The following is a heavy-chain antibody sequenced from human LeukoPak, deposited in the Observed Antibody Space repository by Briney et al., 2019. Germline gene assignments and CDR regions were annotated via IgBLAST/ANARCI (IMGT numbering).Heavy chain of an antibody. V-gene: IGHV1-18*01. CDR1: GYTFTSYG. J-gene: IGHJ6*02. D-gene: IGHD6-19*01. Sequence: GASVKVSCKASGYTFTSYGISWVRQAPGQGLEWMGWISAYNGNTSYAQKLQGRVTMTTDTSTSTAYMELRSLRSDDTAVYYCAREQDSSGWYYYGMDVWGRGTTVTVSS. CDR3: AREQDSSGWYYYGMDV. CDR2: ISAYNGNT.